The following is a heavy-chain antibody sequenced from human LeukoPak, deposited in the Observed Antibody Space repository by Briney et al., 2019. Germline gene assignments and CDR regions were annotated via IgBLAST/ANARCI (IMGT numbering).Heavy chain of an antibody. J-gene: IGHJ4*02. V-gene: IGHV3-21*01. CDR1: GFTFSSYS. D-gene: IGHD1-26*01. Sequence: GGSLRLSCAASGFTFSSYSMKWVRQAPGKGLEWVSSISSSSYIYYADSVKGRFTISRDNAKNSLYLQMNSLRAEDTAVYYCASTLVGALYFDYWGQGTLVTVSS. CDR3: ASTLVGALYFDY. CDR2: ISSSSYI.